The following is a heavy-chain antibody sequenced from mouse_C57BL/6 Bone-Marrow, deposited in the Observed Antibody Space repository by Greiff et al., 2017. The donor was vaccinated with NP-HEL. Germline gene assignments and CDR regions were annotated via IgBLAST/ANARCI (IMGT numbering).Heavy chain of an antibody. CDR2: IYPGDGDT. CDR1: GYAFSSSW. V-gene: IGHV1-82*01. Sequence: VQLQQSGPELVKPGASVPISCKASGYAFSSSWMNWVKQRPGKGLEWIGRIYPGDGDTNYNGKFKGKATLTADKSSSTAYMQLSSLTSEDSAVYFCAREGGGYENWYFDVWGTGTTGAVSS. J-gene: IGHJ1*03. CDR3: AREGGGYENWYFDV. D-gene: IGHD2-2*01.